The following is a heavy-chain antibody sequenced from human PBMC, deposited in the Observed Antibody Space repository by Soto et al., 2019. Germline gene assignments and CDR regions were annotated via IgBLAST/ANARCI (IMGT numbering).Heavy chain of an antibody. CDR2: IDPSDSYT. Sequence: PGESLKISCKGSGYSFTSYWISWVRQMPGKGLEWMGRIDPSDSYTNYSPSFQGHVTISADKSISTAYLQWSSLKASDTAMYYCARLKYDILTGYYKPHYGMDAWGQGTTVTV. CDR3: ARLKYDILTGYYKPHYGMDA. CDR1: GYSFTSYW. V-gene: IGHV5-10-1*01. D-gene: IGHD3-9*01. J-gene: IGHJ6*02.